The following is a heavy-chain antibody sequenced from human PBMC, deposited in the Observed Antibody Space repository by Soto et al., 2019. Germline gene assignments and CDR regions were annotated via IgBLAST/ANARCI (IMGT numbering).Heavy chain of an antibody. CDR1: VFTFTANA. CDR2: ISGSGGST. D-gene: IGHD3-10*01. V-gene: IGHV3-23*01. CDR3: AKSLRGIIIDFDY. J-gene: IGHJ4*02. Sequence: GGSLRLSCAASVFTFTANAMSWVRQAPGKGLEWVSAISGSGGSTYYVDSVKGRFTISRDNSKNTLYLQMNSLRAEDTAVYYCAKSLRGIIIDFDYWGQGTQVTVSS.